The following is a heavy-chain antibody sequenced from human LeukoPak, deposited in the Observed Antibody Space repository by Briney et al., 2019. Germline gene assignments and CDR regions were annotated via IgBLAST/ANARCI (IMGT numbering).Heavy chain of an antibody. V-gene: IGHV4-59*01. CDR2: MYYNGSTDYNPST. Sequence: SETLSITCADTGSSISSCYWSWIRQPPRKGLEWIGYMYYNGSTDYNPSTNYNPSLNTPVTIPLNTSKNQFSLNLTSYTAADTAVYYCARDVGATLGYFDYWGQGTLVSVSS. D-gene: IGHD1-26*01. CDR1: GSSISSCY. CDR3: ARDVGATLGYFDY. J-gene: IGHJ4*02.